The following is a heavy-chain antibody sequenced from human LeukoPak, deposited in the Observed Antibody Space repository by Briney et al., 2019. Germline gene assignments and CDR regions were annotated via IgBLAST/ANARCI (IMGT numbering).Heavy chain of an antibody. CDR2: IWYDGSNK. Sequence: GGSLRLSCAASGFTFSSYGMHWVRQAPGKGLEWVAVIWYDGSNKYYADSVKGRITISRDNSKNTLYLQMNSLRAEDTAVYYCARDRMGETRENFDYWGQGTLVTVSS. D-gene: IGHD2-21*01. CDR1: GFTFSSYG. V-gene: IGHV3-33*01. CDR3: ARDRMGETRENFDY. J-gene: IGHJ4*02.